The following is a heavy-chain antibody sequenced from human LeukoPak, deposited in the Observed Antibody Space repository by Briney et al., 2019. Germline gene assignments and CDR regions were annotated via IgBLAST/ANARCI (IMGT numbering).Heavy chain of an antibody. CDR1: GFTFSDYY. J-gene: IGHJ4*02. CDR2: IYSGGST. D-gene: IGHD3-22*01. CDR3: ARDRAYYDSSGYYGTVY. V-gene: IGHV3-66*02. Sequence: PGGSLRLSCAASGFTFSDYYMSWVRQAPGKGLEWVSVIYSGGSTYYADSVKGRFTISRDNSKNTLYLQMNSLRAEDTAVYYCARDRAYYDSSGYYGTVYWGQGTLVTVSS.